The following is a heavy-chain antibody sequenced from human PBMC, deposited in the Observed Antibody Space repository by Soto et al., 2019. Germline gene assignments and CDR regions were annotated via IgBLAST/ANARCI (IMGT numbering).Heavy chain of an antibody. V-gene: IGHV3-48*03. CDR1: GFSFSSYE. J-gene: IGHJ4*02. CDR3: ARPMAGT. CDR2: ISSSGKTI. D-gene: IGHD1-7*01. Sequence: GGSLRFSCAASGFSFSSYEMNWVRQAPGKGLEWISYISSSGKTIFYADSVKGRFTISRDNAKNSLYLQMNSLRVEDTAVYYCARPMAGTWGQGTLVTVSS.